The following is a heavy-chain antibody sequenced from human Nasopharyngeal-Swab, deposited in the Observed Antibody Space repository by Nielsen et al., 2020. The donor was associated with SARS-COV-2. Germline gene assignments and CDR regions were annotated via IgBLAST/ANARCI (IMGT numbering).Heavy chain of an antibody. V-gene: IGHV3-21*01. CDR3: SRDVDYDILTGYYSY. Sequence: GGSLRLSYAASGFTFSSYSMNWVRQAPGKGLEWVSSISSSSSYIYYADPVKGRFTISRDNAKNPLYLQMNSLRAEDTAVYYCSRDVDYDILTGYYSYWGQGTLVTVSP. D-gene: IGHD3-9*01. CDR2: ISSSSSYI. CDR1: GFTFSSYS. J-gene: IGHJ4*02.